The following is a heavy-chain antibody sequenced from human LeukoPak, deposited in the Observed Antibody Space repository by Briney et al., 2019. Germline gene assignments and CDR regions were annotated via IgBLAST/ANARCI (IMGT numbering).Heavy chain of an antibody. D-gene: IGHD3-10*01. CDR3: AKGSSAGRPYYFDY. Sequence: GGSLRLSCAASGFTFNNAWMSWVRQAPGKGLEWVSAISHTSEYTYHADSVKGRFTISRDNSKNTLYLQMNSLRAEDTAMYYCAKGSSAGRPYYFDYWGQGTLVTVSS. CDR2: ISHTSEYT. J-gene: IGHJ4*02. V-gene: IGHV3-23*01. CDR1: GFTFNNAW.